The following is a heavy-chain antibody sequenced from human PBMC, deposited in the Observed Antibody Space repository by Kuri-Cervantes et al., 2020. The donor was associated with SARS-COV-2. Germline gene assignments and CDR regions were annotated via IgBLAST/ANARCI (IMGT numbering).Heavy chain of an antibody. V-gene: IGHV4-59*01. CDR2: IYYSGST. Sequence: SETLSLTCTVSGGSISSYYWSWIRQPPGKGLEWIGYIYYSGSTYYNPSLKSRVTISVDTSKNQFSLKLSSVTAADTAIYYCAKTSDSGYFYRLWFDSWGQGTLVTVSS. D-gene: IGHD3-22*01. CDR1: GGSISSYY. CDR3: AKTSDSGYFYRLWFDS. J-gene: IGHJ5*01.